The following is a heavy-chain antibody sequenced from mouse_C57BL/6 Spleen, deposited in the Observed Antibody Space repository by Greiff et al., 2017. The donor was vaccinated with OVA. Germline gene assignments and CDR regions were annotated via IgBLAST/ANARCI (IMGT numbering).Heavy chain of an antibody. CDR3: APITTVVAGDWYFDV. V-gene: IGHV1-59*01. CDR2: IDPSDSYT. D-gene: IGHD1-1*01. J-gene: IGHJ1*03. Sequence: QVQLQQPGAELVRPGTSVKLSCKASGYTFTSYWMHWVKQRPGQGLEWIGVIDPSDSYTNYNQKFKGKATLTVDTSSSTAYMQLSSLTSEDSAVYYCAPITTVVAGDWYFDVWGTGTTVTVSS. CDR1: GYTFTSYW.